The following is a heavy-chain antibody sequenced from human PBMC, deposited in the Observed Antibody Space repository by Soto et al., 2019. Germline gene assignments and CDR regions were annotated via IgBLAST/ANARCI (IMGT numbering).Heavy chain of an antibody. D-gene: IGHD3-22*01. CDR3: ARTPSASSGFIQGIDD. CDR2: IIPIFGTA. V-gene: IGHV1-69*13. J-gene: IGHJ4*02. CDR1: GGTFSSYA. Sequence: GASVKVSCKASGGTFSSYAISWVRQAPGQGLEWMGGIIPIFGTANYAQKFQGRVTITADESTSTAYMELSSLRSEDTAVYYCARTPSASSGFIQGIDDWGQGTLVTVSS.